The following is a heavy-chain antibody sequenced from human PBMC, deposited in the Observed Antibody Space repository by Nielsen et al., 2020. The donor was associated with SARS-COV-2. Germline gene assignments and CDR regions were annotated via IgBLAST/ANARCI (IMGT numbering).Heavy chain of an antibody. D-gene: IGHD5-24*01. V-gene: IGHV3-30*18. CDR2: TSYDERNK. Sequence: GESLKISCAASGFTFSPYGMHWVRQAPGKGLEWVAFTSYDERNKYYVDSVKGRFTISRDDSKNTLFLQMDGLRVEDTAMYYCAKDSDRWVQFVGDAFDLWGQGTMVTVSS. CDR1: GFTFSPYG. CDR3: AKDSDRWVQFVGDAFDL. J-gene: IGHJ3*01.